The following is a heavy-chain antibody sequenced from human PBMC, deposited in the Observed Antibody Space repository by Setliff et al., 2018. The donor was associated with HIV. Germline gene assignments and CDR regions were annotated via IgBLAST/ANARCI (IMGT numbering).Heavy chain of an antibody. Sequence: PSETLSLTCSVSGGSVSSTSNYWSGIRQPPGKGLDWIGYIYYSGSTFYNPSLKIRAAISIDTSKNQFFLKLKSVTVADTAVYYCAREPDKRAAADSWGQGTLVTVSS. D-gene: IGHD6-13*01. J-gene: IGHJ4*02. CDR3: AREPDKRAAADS. CDR1: GGSVSSTSNY. CDR2: IYYSGST. V-gene: IGHV4-61*01.